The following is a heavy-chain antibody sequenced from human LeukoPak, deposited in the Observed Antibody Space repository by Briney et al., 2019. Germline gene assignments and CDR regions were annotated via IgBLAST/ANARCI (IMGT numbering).Heavy chain of an antibody. J-gene: IGHJ4*02. D-gene: IGHD6-13*01. CDR2: INPSGSST. Sequence: ASVKVSCKASGYSFTSHYMHWVRQAPGQGLEWLGLINPSGSSTLYAQKFQGRVTMTRDMSTTIDYMELSSLRSEDTAVYYCARLQSLGTAAGTIDYWGQGTLVTVSS. CDR1: GYSFTSHY. CDR3: ARLQSLGTAAGTIDY. V-gene: IGHV1-46*01.